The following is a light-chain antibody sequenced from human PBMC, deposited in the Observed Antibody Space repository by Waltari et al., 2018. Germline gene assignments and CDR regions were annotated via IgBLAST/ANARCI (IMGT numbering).Light chain of an antibody. CDR2: NVH. CDR1: SRDIGGHAQ. V-gene: IGLV2-14*03. Sequence: QSALTQPASVSGSPGQSIPIPCTGPSRDIGGHAQVPWYQPHHGNAPIIIIYNVHNRPSGVSDRFSGSKSGNTASLTISGLQAEDEADYYCGSYRSGSTLVFGGGTRLTVL. J-gene: IGLJ2*01. CDR3: GSYRSGSTLV.